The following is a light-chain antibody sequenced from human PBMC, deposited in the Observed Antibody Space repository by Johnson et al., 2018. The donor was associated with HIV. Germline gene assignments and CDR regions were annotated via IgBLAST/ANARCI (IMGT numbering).Light chain of an antibody. CDR3: GTWDSSLNTFV. Sequence: QPVLTQPPSVSAAPGQKVTISCSGSSSNIGNNYVSWYQQLPGTAPKLLIYSNNKRPSGIPDRFSGSKSGTSATLGITGLQTGDEADYYCGTWDSSLNTFVFGTGTRVTVL. V-gene: IGLV1-51*01. CDR1: SSNIGNNY. J-gene: IGLJ1*01. CDR2: SNN.